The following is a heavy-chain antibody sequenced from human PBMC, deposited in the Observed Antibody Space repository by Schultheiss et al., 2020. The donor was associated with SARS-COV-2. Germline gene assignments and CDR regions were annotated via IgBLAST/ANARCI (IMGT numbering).Heavy chain of an antibody. CDR3: ARDYYDSSGYGSYFDY. CDR1: GFTFSSYS. CDR2: ISSSSSYI. D-gene: IGHD3-22*01. J-gene: IGHJ4*02. V-gene: IGHV3-21*01. Sequence: GGSLRLSCAASGFTFSSYSMNWVRQAPGKGLEWVSSISSSSSYIYYADSVKGRFTISRDNAKNSLYLQMNSLRAEDTAVYYCARDYYDSSGYGSYFDYWGQGTLVTVSS.